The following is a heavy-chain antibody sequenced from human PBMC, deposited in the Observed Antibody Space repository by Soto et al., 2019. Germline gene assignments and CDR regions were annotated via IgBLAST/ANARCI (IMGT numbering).Heavy chain of an antibody. V-gene: IGHV4-59*01. J-gene: IGHJ4*02. D-gene: IGHD5-18*01. CDR1: GGSISSYY. CDR2: IYYSGST. CDR3: ARGGGYSYGFDY. Sequence: PSETLSLTCTVSGGSISSYYWSWIRQPPGKGLEWIGYIYYSGSTNYNPSLKSRVTISVDTSKNQFSLKLSSVTAADTAVYYCARGGGYSYGFDYWGQGTLVTVCS.